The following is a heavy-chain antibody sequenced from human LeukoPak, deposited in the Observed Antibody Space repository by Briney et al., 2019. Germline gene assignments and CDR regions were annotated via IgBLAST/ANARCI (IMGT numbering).Heavy chain of an antibody. D-gene: IGHD2-15*01. CDR1: GFTFSSYE. Sequence: GGSLRLSCAASGFTFSSYEMNWVRQAPGKGLEWVSYISSSGSTIYYADSVKGRFTISRDNAKNSLYLQMNSLRAEDTAVYYCARDQGYCSGGSCYSLTDHWGQGTLVTVSS. CDR3: ARDQGYCSGGSCYSLTDH. J-gene: IGHJ4*02. V-gene: IGHV3-48*03. CDR2: ISSSGSTI.